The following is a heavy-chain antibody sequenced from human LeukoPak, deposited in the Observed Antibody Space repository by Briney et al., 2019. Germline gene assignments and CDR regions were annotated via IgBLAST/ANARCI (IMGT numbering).Heavy chain of an antibody. Sequence: GASVKVSCKASGYTFTGYYMHWVRQAPGQGLEWMGWINPNSGGTNYAQKFQGRVTMTRDTPISTAYMELSRLRSDDTAVYYCARVLIAAELYDAFDIWGQGTMVTVSS. J-gene: IGHJ3*02. CDR2: INPNSGGT. V-gene: IGHV1-2*02. D-gene: IGHD6-13*01. CDR3: ARVLIAAELYDAFDI. CDR1: GYTFTGYY.